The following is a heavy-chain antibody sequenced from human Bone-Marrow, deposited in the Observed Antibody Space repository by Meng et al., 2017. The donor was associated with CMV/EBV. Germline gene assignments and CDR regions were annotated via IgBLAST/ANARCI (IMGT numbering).Heavy chain of an antibody. D-gene: IGHD2-2*01. V-gene: IGHV4-39*01. CDR3: ARLQVRRVWCEP. J-gene: IGHJ5*02. CDR2: IYYSGST. CDR1: GGSISSSSYY. Sequence: SETLSLTCTVSGGSISSSSYYWGWIRQPPGKGLEWIGSIYYSGSTYYNPSLKSRVTISVDTSQNQFSLKLSSVTAADTAVYYCARLQVRRVWCEPRVQGTLVTVSS.